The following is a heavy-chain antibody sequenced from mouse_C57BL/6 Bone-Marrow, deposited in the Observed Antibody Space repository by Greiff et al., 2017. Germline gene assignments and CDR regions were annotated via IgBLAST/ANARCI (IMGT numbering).Heavy chain of an antibody. J-gene: IGHJ3*01. Sequence: EVQRVESGGGLVQPGGSLSLSCAASGFTFTDYYMSWVRQPPGKALEWLGFIRNKANGYTTEYSASVKGRFTISRDNSQSILYLQMNALRAEDSATYHCARYDYDAWFAYWGQGTLVTVSA. D-gene: IGHD2-4*01. CDR2: IRNKANGYTT. CDR1: GFTFTDYY. V-gene: IGHV7-3*01. CDR3: ARYDYDAWFAY.